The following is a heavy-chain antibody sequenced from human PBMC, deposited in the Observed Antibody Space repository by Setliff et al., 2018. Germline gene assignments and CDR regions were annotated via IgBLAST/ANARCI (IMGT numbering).Heavy chain of an antibody. D-gene: IGHD3-16*01. J-gene: IGHJ6*02. V-gene: IGHV1-18*01. CDR3: SRFGLYYEAVYGGGDYYYYGMDV. CDR2: ISGYNGST. CDR1: GYTFTSCG. Sequence: ASVKVSCKASGYTFTSCGFSWVRQAPGQGLEWMGWISGYNGSTNYAQKVQGRVTMTTDTSTGTIYMELRSLRADDTAVYYCSRFGLYYEAVYGGGDYYYYGMDVWGQGTTVTVSS.